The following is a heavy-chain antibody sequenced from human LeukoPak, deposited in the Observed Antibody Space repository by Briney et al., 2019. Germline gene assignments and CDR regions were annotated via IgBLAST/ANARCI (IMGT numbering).Heavy chain of an antibody. CDR2: INPNSGGT. CDR3: ARVRRVGATFYYFDY. D-gene: IGHD1-26*01. Sequence: GASVKVSCKASGYTFTGYYMHWVRQAPGQGLEWMGWINPNSGGTNYAQKFQGRVTMTRDTSISTAYMKLSRLRSDDTAVYYCARVRRVGATFYYFDYWGQGTLVTVSS. J-gene: IGHJ4*02. V-gene: IGHV1-2*02. CDR1: GYTFTGYY.